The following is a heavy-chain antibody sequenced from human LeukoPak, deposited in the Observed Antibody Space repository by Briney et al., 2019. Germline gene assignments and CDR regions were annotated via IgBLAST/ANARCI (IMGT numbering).Heavy chain of an antibody. V-gene: IGHV1-18*01. CDR1: GYTFTSYG. Sequence: GASVKVSCKASGYTFTSYGISWVRQAPGQGLEWMGWISAYNGNTNYAQKLQGRVTMTTDTSTSTAYMELRSLRSDDTAVYYCARDRKQQLVPRVARQTNWFDPWGQGTLVTVSS. D-gene: IGHD6-13*01. CDR2: ISAYNGNT. CDR3: ARDRKQQLVPRVARQTNWFDP. J-gene: IGHJ5*02.